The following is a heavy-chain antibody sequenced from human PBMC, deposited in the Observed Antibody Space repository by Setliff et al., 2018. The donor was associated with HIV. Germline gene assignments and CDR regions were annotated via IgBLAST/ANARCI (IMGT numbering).Heavy chain of an antibody. CDR1: GFTVSERY. Sequence: PGGSLRLSCAASGFTVSERYMSWIRQAPGKGLEWISYISSSSSSYTNYADSVRGRFTISRDSAKNSLYLQMDSLRAEDTAVYYCARPYSTSSWFFDYWGQGTLVTSPQ. CDR3: ARPYSTSSWFFDY. V-gene: IGHV3-11*06. J-gene: IGHJ4*02. D-gene: IGHD6-6*01. CDR2: ISSSSSSYT.